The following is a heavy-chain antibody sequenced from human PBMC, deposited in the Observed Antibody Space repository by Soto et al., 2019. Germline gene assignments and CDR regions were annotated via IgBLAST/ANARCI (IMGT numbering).Heavy chain of an antibody. V-gene: IGHV3-23*01. D-gene: IGHD1-26*01. CDR1: GFTFSTYA. CDR3: AKVSLGALTFTDYYYYGLDV. CDR2: ISGGGGST. J-gene: IGHJ6*02. Sequence: GGSLRLSCAASGFTFSTYAMNWVRQAPGKGLEWISAISGGGGSTYYADSVKGRVTISRDNSKNTLYLQMNSLRAEDTAVYYCAKVSLGALTFTDYYYYGLDVWGQGTTVTVSS.